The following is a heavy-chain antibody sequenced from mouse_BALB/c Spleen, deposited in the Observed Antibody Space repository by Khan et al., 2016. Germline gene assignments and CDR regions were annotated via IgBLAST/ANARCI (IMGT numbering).Heavy chain of an antibody. J-gene: IGHJ3*01. Sequence: QILLVQSGPELKKPGETVKISCKASGYTFTNYGMNWVKQAPGKGLKWMGWINTNTGEPTYAEEFKGRFAFSLETSASTAYLQINNLKNEDTATYFCAEDYYGSNWFADWGQGTLVTVSA. CDR3: AEDYYGSNWFAD. CDR2: INTNTGEP. CDR1: GYTFTNYG. V-gene: IGHV9-3*02. D-gene: IGHD1-1*01.